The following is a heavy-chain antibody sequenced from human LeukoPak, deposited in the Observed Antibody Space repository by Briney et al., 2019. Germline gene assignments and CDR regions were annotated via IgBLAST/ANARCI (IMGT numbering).Heavy chain of an antibody. CDR1: GFTFITYS. Sequence: PGGSLRLSCAASGFTFITYSMNWVRQAPGKGLEWVSYISSSSSTIYYADSVKGRFTISRDNAKNSLYLQMNSLRAEDTCVYFCARDRYYYDSSGYSSFDYWGQGTLVTVSS. V-gene: IGHV3-48*01. CDR2: ISSSSSTI. CDR3: ARDRYYYDSSGYSSFDY. D-gene: IGHD3-22*01. J-gene: IGHJ4*02.